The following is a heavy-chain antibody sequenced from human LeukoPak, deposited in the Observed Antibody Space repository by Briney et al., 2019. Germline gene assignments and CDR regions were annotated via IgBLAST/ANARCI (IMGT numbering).Heavy chain of an antibody. CDR1: GYTFTSYG. J-gene: IGHJ4*02. CDR3: ARWGGATTPFDY. D-gene: IGHD1-26*01. Sequence: GASVKVSCKASGYTFTSYGISWVLQAPGQGLAGVGWISTYNGNTNYGQTLQGRVTMTTDTSTSTAYMELRSLTSDDTAVYYCARWGGATTPFDYWGQGTLVTVSS. V-gene: IGHV1-18*01. CDR2: ISTYNGNT.